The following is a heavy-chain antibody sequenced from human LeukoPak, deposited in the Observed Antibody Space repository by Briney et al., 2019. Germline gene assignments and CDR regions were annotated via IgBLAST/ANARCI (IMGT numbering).Heavy chain of an antibody. Sequence: GASVKVSCKASGYTFTSYDINWVRQATGQGLEWMGWMNPNSGNTGYAQKFQGRVTMTMNTAISTAYMEPSSLRSEDTAVYYCARGQFLRSHCSRNSCHYPYNWFDPWGQGTLVTVSS. D-gene: IGHD2-2*01. CDR3: ARGQFLRSHCSRNSCHYPYNWFDP. CDR2: MNPNSGNT. CDR1: GYTFTSYD. V-gene: IGHV1-8*01. J-gene: IGHJ5*02.